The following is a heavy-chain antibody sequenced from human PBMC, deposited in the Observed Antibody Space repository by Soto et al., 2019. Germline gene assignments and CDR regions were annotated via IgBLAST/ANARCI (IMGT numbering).Heavy chain of an antibody. D-gene: IGHD3-3*01. CDR2: INPNSGDT. Sequence: VASVKVSCKAAGYTFTSYYMDWVRQAPGQGLEWMGWINPNSGDTNYAQKFQGRVTMTRDTSFRTAYMELSRLRSDDRAVYYCARGGTIFGVVIRAPFDYWGQGTLVTVSS. CDR1: GYTFTSYY. J-gene: IGHJ4*02. CDR3: ARGGTIFGVVIRAPFDY. V-gene: IGHV1-2*02.